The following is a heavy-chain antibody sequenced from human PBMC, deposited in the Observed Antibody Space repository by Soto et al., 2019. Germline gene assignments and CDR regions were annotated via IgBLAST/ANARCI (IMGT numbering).Heavy chain of an antibody. Sequence: SETLSLTCTVSGGSISSSSYYWGWIRQPPGRGLEWIGSIYYSGSTYYNPSLKSRVTISVDTSKNQFSLKLSSVTAADTAVYYCARRYGWFDPWGQGTLVTVSS. CDR3: ARRYGWFDP. J-gene: IGHJ5*02. D-gene: IGHD4-17*01. V-gene: IGHV4-39*01. CDR1: GGSISSSSYY. CDR2: IYYSGST.